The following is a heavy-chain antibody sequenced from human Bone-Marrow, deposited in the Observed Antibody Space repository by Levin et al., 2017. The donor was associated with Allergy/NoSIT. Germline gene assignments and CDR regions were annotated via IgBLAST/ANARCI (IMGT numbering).Heavy chain of an antibody. CDR1: GFTFSNYG. V-gene: IGHV3-33*01. CDR2: IWYDGSYK. D-gene: IGHD3-9*01. Sequence: PGESLKISCATSGFTFSNYGMHWVRQAPGMGLEWLAVIWYDGSYKYYADSVEGRFTISRDNSKNTVYLEMNSLRGEDTAVYYCVRAAVASLTEFDVYMDVWGKGTTVTVSS. CDR3: VRAAVASLTEFDVYMDV. J-gene: IGHJ6*04.